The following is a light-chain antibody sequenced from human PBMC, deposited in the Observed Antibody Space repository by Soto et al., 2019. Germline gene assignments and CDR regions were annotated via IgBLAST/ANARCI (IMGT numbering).Light chain of an antibody. Sequence: QSVLTQPASVSGSPGQSITISCTGTSSDVGGYNYVSWYQQHPGKAPKLMIYEVSNRPSGLSNRFSGSKSGNTASLTISGLQAEDEADYYCCSYAGSSTYVFGTGTKVTVL. CDR2: EVS. J-gene: IGLJ1*01. CDR1: SSDVGGYNY. CDR3: CSYAGSSTYV. V-gene: IGLV2-14*01.